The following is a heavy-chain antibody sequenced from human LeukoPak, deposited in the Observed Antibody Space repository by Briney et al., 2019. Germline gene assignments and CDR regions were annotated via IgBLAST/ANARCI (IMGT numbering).Heavy chain of an antibody. CDR1: GGSISSYY. Sequence: SETLSLTCTVSGGSISSYYWSWIRQPPGKGLEWIRYIYYSGSTNYNPSLKSRVTISVDTSKNQFSLKLSSVTAADTAVYYCARSYDFWSGYYYYYYYGMDVWGQGTTVTVSS. V-gene: IGHV4-59*01. D-gene: IGHD3-3*01. CDR3: ARSYDFWSGYYYYYYYGMDV. J-gene: IGHJ6*02. CDR2: IYYSGST.